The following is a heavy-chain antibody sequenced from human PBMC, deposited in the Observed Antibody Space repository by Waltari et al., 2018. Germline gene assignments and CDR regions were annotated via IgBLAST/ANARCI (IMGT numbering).Heavy chain of an antibody. CDR3: ARDHSSSWFGAFDI. CDR2: INDGNGNT. V-gene: IGHV1-3*01. D-gene: IGHD6-13*01. Sequence: QVQVVQSGAEVKKPGASVKVSCKASGYTFTNYAMHWVRQAPGQRLEWMGWINDGNGNTKYSQKFQGRVTITRDTSASTAYMELSSLRSEDTAVYYCARDHSSSWFGAFDIWGQGTMVTVSS. J-gene: IGHJ3*02. CDR1: GYTFTNYA.